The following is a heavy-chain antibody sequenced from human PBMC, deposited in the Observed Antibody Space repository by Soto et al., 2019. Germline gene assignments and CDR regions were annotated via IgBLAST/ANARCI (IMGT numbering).Heavy chain of an antibody. V-gene: IGHV3-9*01. J-gene: IGHJ3*02. Sequence: LSCAASGFAFDDYAMHWVRQAPGKGLEWVSGISWNSGRIGYADSVNVRFTISRDNAKNSLYLQMNSLRAEDTALYYCAKDTALWNAFHXWGQATLLTVS. CDR1: GFAFDDYA. D-gene: IGHD2-21*01. CDR2: ISWNSGRI. CDR3: AKDTALWNAFHX.